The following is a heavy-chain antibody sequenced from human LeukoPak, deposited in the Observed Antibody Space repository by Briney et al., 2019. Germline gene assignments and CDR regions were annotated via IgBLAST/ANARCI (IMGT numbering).Heavy chain of an antibody. J-gene: IGHJ4*02. D-gene: IGHD6-13*01. V-gene: IGHV4-34*01. CDR2: INHSGST. CDR3: ARGPIAAAERLD. CDR1: GGSFSGYY. Sequence: SETLSLTCAVYGGSFSGYYWSWIRQPLGKGLEWIGEINHSGSTNYNPSLKSRVTISVDTSKNQFSLKLSSVTAADTAVYYCARGPIAAAERLDWGQGTLVTVSS.